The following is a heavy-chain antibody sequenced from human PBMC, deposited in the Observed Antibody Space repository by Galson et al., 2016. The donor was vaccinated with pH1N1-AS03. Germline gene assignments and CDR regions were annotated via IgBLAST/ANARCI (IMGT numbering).Heavy chain of an antibody. D-gene: IGHD2-15*01. J-gene: IGHJ6*02. CDR2: IFYIGDT. CDR3: GRHLRSSYSMDV. CDR1: GGSVNGYY. Sequence: SETLSLTCTVSGGSVNGYYWTWIRQPPGKGLEWIGQIFYIGDTLYTPSLRGRVTMSVDTSKNQLSLRLSSVTAADTAVYYCGRHLRSSYSMDVWGQGTTVTVSS. V-gene: IGHV4-59*08.